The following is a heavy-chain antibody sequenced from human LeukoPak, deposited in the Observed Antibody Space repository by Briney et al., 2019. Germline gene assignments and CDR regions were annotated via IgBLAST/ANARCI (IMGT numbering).Heavy chain of an antibody. J-gene: IGHJ3*02. V-gene: IGHV3-23*01. CDR2: IGGSNGIT. Sequence: GGSLRLSCAASRFTFNSYAMSWVRQVPGKGLEWVSVIGGSNGITFYVGSVKGRFTISRDNSKNTLYLQMNSLRAEDTAVYYCAKGHSSSWYGRHDAFDIWGQGTMVTVSS. CDR3: AKGHSSSWYGRHDAFDI. CDR1: RFTFNSYA. D-gene: IGHD6-13*01.